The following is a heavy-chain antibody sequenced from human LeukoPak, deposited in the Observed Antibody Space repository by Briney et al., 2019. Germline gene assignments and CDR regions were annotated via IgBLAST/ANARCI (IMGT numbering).Heavy chain of an antibody. J-gene: IGHJ4*02. CDR1: GFTFSSYW. CDR2: IKQDGSEK. CDR3: ARVPAPSRFLEWLWHFDY. Sequence: GGSLRLSCAASGFTFSSYWMSWVRQAPGKGLEWVANIKQDGSEKYYVDSVKGRFTISRDNAKNSLYLQMNSLRAEDTAVYYCARVPAPSRFLEWLWHFDYWGQGTLVTVSS. D-gene: IGHD3-3*01. V-gene: IGHV3-7*01.